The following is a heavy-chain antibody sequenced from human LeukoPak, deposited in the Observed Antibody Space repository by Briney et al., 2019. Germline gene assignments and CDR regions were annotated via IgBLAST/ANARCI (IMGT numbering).Heavy chain of an antibody. V-gene: IGHV1-2*02. CDR3: AREEGMRGYAFWSGEPDDY. CDR2: INPNSGGT. Sequence: ASVKLSCKASGYTFTGYYMHWVRQAPGQGREGMGWINPNSGGTNYAQKFQGRVTITRDTSISTAYMEMSRLRSDDTAVYYCAREEGMRGYAFWSGEPDDYWGQGTLVTVSS. CDR1: GYTFTGYY. D-gene: IGHD3-3*01. J-gene: IGHJ4*02.